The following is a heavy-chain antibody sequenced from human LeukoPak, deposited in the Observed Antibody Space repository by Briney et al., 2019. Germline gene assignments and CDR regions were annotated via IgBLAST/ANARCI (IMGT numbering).Heavy chain of an antibody. V-gene: IGHV4-31*03. CDR2: IYYSGST. CDR3: ASGVTTVNDAFDI. Sequence: QTLSLTCTVPGGSISSGGYYWSWHRKHPGKGLEWIGYIYYSGSTYYNPSLKSRVTISVDTSKNQFSLKLSSVTAADTAVYYCASGVTTVNDAFDIWGQGTMVTVSS. CDR1: GGSISSGGYY. D-gene: IGHD4-17*01. J-gene: IGHJ3*02.